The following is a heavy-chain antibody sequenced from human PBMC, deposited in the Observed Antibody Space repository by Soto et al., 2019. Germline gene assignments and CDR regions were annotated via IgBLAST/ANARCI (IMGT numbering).Heavy chain of an antibody. Sequence: EVQLVESGGGLVQPGGSLRLSCAASGFTFNTYWMHWFRQAPGKGLVWVSRINGNGSTTTYADSVKGRFTISRDNAKNTLYLQMNSLRAEDTAMYSCTRDGGGNFYYGMDVWGQGTTVTVSS. CDR2: INGNGSTT. CDR1: GFTFNTYW. J-gene: IGHJ6*02. V-gene: IGHV3-74*01. D-gene: IGHD2-15*01. CDR3: TRDGGGNFYYGMDV.